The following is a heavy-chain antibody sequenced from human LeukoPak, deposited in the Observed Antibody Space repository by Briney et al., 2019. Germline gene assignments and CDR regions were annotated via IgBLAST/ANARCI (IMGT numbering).Heavy chain of an antibody. J-gene: IGHJ4*02. D-gene: IGHD6-19*01. V-gene: IGHV4-39*07. Sequence: SETLSLTCTVSGVSISSSNSYWGWIRQPPGKGLEWIGSIYYSGSTYYNPSLKSRVTISVDTSKNRFSLKLSSLTAADTAVYYCAIIKAGYSSGWYFGPYYFDYWGQGTLVTVSS. CDR3: AIIKAGYSSGWYFGPYYFDY. CDR2: IYYSGST. CDR1: GVSISSSNSY.